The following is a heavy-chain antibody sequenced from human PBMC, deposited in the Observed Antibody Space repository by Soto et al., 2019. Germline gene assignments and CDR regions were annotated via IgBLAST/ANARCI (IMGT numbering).Heavy chain of an antibody. CDR2: IAFDGSYK. Sequence: KGLEWVAVIAFDGSYKYYADSVKGRFTISRDNSKNTLYLQMNSLRAEDTAVYYCARGAGIIVGGTCFGYWGQGILLSVHS. CDR3: ARGAGIIVGGTCFGY. D-gene: IGHD6-19*01. J-gene: IGHJ4*02. V-gene: IGHV3-30*04.